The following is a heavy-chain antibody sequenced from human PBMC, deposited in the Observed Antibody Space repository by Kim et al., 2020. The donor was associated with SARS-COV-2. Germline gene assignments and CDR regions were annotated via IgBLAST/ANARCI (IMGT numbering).Heavy chain of an antibody. CDR3: ARGRLVVTAILDY. V-gene: IGHV4-34*01. D-gene: IGHD2-21*02. Sequence: NFNPSLESRVTMSVDTSKNQFYRSLTAVTAGDTAVYYCARGRLVVTAILDYWGQGSLVTVSS. J-gene: IGHJ4*02.